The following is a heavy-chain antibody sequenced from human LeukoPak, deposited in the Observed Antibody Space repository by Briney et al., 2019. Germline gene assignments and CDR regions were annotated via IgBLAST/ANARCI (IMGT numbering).Heavy chain of an antibody. D-gene: IGHD2-15*01. CDR2: FDPEDGKT. J-gene: IGHJ5*02. CDR3: ATLRGDCSGGSCYTHWFDP. V-gene: IGHV1-24*01. CDR1: GYTLTELS. Sequence: ASVKVSCKVSGYTLTELSMHWVRQAPGKGLEWMGGFDPEDGKTIYAQKFQGRVTMTEDTSTDTAYMELSSLRSEDTAVYYCATLRGDCSGGSCYTHWFDPWGQGTLVTVSS.